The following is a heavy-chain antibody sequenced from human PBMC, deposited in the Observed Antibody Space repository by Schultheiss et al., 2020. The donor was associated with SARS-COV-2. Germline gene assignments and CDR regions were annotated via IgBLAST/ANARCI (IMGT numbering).Heavy chain of an antibody. J-gene: IGHJ4*02. CDR1: GFSLNTSGMC. D-gene: IGHD3-3*01. V-gene: IGHV2-70*12. CDR2: IDWDDEK. CDR3: AHRRYDFWSGYYTDYFDY. Sequence: SGPTLVKPTQTLTLTCTFSGFSLNTSGMCVTWLRQPPGKALEWLARIDWDDEKYYSTSLKTRLTISKDTSKSQVVLTMTNMDPVDTATYYCAHRRYDFWSGYYTDYFDYWGQGTLVTVSS.